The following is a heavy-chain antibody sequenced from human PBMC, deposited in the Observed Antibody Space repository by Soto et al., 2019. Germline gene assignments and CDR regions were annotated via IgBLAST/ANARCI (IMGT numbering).Heavy chain of an antibody. D-gene: IGHD4-17*01. CDR2: IYYSGST. CDR1: GGSISNSY. V-gene: IGHV4-59*01. J-gene: IGHJ4*02. Sequence: SETLSLTCTVSGGSISNSYWNWIRQPPGRGLEWIGDIYYSGSTNYNPSLKSRVTISLDTSRNQFSLKLSSVTAAYTAVYYCARKRAYGDYFDYWGQGTLVTVSS. CDR3: ARKRAYGDYFDY.